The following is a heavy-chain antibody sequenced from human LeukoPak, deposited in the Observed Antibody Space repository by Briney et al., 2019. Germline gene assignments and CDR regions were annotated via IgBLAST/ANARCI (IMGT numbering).Heavy chain of an antibody. D-gene: IGHD6-19*01. CDR3: APNGAVAGVGY. CDR1: GGSFSGYY. CDR2: INHSGST. V-gene: IGHV4-34*01. Sequence: SETLSLTCAVYGGSFSGYYWSWIRQPPGKGLEWIGEINHSGSTNYNPSLKSRVTISVDTSKNQFSLKLGSVTAADTAVYYCAPNGAVAGVGYWGQGTPVTVSS. J-gene: IGHJ4*02.